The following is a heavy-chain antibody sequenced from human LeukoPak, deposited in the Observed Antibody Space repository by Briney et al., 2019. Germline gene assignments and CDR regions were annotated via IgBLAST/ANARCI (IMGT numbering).Heavy chain of an antibody. CDR3: ARARRDYYGMDV. CDR2: VLGSGVPT. V-gene: IGHV3-23*01. Sequence: GGSLRLSCAASGITFSKYGMSWVRQAPGKGLEWVATVLGSGVPTYYADSVQGRFTISRDNSKNTLYLQMNSLRAEDTAVYYCARARRDYYGMDVWGQGTTVTVSS. CDR1: GITFSKYG. J-gene: IGHJ6*02.